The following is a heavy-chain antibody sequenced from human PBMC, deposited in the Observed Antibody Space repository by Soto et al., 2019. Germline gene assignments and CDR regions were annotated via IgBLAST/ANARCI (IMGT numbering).Heavy chain of an antibody. J-gene: IGHJ5*02. Sequence: ASVKVSCKASGGTFSSYAISWVRQAPAQGLEWMGGIIPIFGTANYAQKFQGRVTITADESTSTAYMELSSLRSEDTAVYYCARDCKWELTLRGSFDPWGQGTLVTFSS. CDR3: ARDCKWELTLRGSFDP. CDR1: GGTFSSYA. V-gene: IGHV1-69*13. CDR2: IIPIFGTA. D-gene: IGHD1-26*01.